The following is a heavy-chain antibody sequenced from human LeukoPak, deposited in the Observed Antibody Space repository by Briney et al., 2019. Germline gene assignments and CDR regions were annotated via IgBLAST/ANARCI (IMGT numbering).Heavy chain of an antibody. CDR3: ARFYDCSGGSCYSEVDY. V-gene: IGHV4-59*01. Sequence: PSETLSLTCTVSGGSINNYYWSWVRQPPGQGLEWLGYIYYSGSTNYNPSLKSRVTISVDTSNNQFSLNLSSVTAADTAVYYCARFYDCSGGSCYSEVDYWGQGTLVTVSS. CDR1: GGSINNYY. D-gene: IGHD2-15*01. J-gene: IGHJ4*02. CDR2: IYYSGST.